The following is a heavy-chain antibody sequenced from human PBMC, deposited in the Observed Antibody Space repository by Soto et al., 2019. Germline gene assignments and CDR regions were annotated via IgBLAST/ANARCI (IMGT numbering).Heavy chain of an antibody. J-gene: IGHJ4*02. D-gene: IGHD6-13*01. V-gene: IGHV1-18*01. Sequence: SVKVSFKASGYTFTSYIIIWVRQAPGQGLEWMGWISAYNGNTNYAQKLQGRVTMTTDTSTSTAYMELRSLRSDDTAVYYCARAPVAAAGMGGDYWGQGTLVTVSS. CDR2: ISAYNGNT. CDR3: ARAPVAAAGMGGDY. CDR1: GYTFTSYI.